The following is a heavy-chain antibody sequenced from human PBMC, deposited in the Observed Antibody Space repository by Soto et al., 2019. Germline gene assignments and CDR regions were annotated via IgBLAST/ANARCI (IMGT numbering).Heavy chain of an antibody. D-gene: IGHD2-15*01. CDR1: GFTFGDYV. Sequence: PGGSLRLSCTTSGFTFGDYVMTWVRQAPGKGLELIGAIRSGGTTEYAASVRGRFNISRDDSKSIAYIKMKSLKTEETAVFYCTMWQGAAQSKFEYWGQGT. CDR2: IRSGGTT. V-gene: IGHV3-49*04. CDR3: TMWQGAAQSKFEY. J-gene: IGHJ4*02.